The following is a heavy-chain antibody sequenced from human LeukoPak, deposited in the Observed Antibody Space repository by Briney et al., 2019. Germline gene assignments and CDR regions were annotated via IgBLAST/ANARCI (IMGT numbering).Heavy chain of an antibody. D-gene: IGHD1-26*01. J-gene: IGHJ4*02. V-gene: IGHV3-30*02. CDR3: AKDLGIVGATYFDY. CDR2: IRYDGSNK. CDR1: GFTFSSYG. Sequence: SGGSLRLSCAASGFTFSSYGMHWVRQAPGKGLEWVAFIRYDGSNKYYADSVKGRFTISRDNSKNTLYLQMNSLRAEDTAVYYCAKDLGIVGATYFDYWGQGTLVTVSS.